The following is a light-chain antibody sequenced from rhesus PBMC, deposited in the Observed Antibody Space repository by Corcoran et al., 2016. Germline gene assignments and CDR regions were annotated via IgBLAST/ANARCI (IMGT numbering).Light chain of an antibody. V-gene: IGKV1-22*01. J-gene: IGKJ2*01. CDR3: LQYPSRPYL. CDR2: MAS. Sequence: DIQMTQSPSSLSASDGDTVTTTSRASQRIANWLAWFQKKPGTAPNLLIYMASTLHRVFPSGFSGIGSGTDFTLPFISLQTEDFVSYPCLQYPSRPYLFGQGSKVEIK. CDR1: QRIANW.